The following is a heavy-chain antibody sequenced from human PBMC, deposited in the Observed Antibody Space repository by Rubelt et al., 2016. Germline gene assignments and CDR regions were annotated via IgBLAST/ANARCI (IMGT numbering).Heavy chain of an antibody. CDR2: IKSKTDGGTT. CDR1: GFTFSNAW. D-gene: IGHD3-22*01. J-gene: IGHJ5*02. V-gene: IGHV3-15*01. CDR3: TTDRYYYDSSGFPWFDP. Sequence: SLRLSCAASGFTFSNAWMSWVRQAPGKGLEWVGRIKSKTDGGTTDYAAPVQGRFTISRDDSKNTLYLQMNSLKTEDTAVYYCTTDRYYYDSSGFPWFDPWGQGTLVTVSS.